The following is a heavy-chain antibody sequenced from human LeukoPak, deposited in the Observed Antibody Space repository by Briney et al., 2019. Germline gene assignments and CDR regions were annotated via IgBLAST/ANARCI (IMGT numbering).Heavy chain of an antibody. CDR1: GYTFTSYY. CDR3: ARGSEQPAKGPAPFDY. V-gene: IGHV1-46*01. D-gene: IGHD6-13*01. J-gene: IGHJ4*02. Sequence: GASVKVSCKASGYTFTSYYMHWVRQAPGQGLEWMGIINPSGGSTSYAQKFQGRVTMTRDMSTSTVYMELSSLRSEDTAVYYCARGSEQPAKGPAPFDYWGQGTLVTVSS. CDR2: INPSGGST.